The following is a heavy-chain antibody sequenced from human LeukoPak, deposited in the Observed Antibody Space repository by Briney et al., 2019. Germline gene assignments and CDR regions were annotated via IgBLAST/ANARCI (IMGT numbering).Heavy chain of an antibody. Sequence: GGSLRLSCAASGFTVSSNYMSWVRQAPGKGLEWVSVIYSSGSTYYADSVKGRFTISRDNSKNTLYLQMNSLRAEDTAVYYCARGYDSSGYYYFDYWGQGTLVTVSS. CDR2: IYSSGST. D-gene: IGHD3-22*01. CDR1: GFTVSSNY. CDR3: ARGYDSSGYYYFDY. V-gene: IGHV3-53*01. J-gene: IGHJ4*02.